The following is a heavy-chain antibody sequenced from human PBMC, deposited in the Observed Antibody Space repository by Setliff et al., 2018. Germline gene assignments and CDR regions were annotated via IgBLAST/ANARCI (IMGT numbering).Heavy chain of an antibody. CDR3: AKSSGSSSATNLEY. Sequence: PGGSLRLSCAASGSTFSSHGRSWVRQAPAKGLEWVSTITSDGGTTWHADSVKGRFTRARDNSNSTLYLQMNSLRVRDTALYYRAKSSGSSSATNLEYLGPGTLVTVSS. CDR1: GSTFSSHG. D-gene: IGHD3-10*01. V-gene: IGHV3-23*01. CDR2: ITSDGGTT. J-gene: IGHJ4*02.